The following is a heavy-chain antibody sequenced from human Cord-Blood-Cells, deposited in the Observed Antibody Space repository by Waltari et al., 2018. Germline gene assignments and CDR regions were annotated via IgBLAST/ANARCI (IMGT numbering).Heavy chain of an antibody. V-gene: IGHV3-21*01. Sequence: EVQLVESGGGLVKPGGSLRLSCAASGFTFSSYSMNWVRQAPGKGLAWVSSISSSSSYIYYADSVKGRFTISRDNAKNSLYLQMNSLRAEDTAVYYCASFNLGCSSTSCHMTYYYYGMDVWGQGTTVTVSS. D-gene: IGHD2-2*02. J-gene: IGHJ6*02. CDR3: ASFNLGCSSTSCHMTYYYYGMDV. CDR1: GFTFSSYS. CDR2: ISSSSSYI.